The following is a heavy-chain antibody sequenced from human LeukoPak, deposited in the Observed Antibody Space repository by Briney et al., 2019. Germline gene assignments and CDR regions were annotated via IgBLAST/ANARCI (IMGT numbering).Heavy chain of an antibody. J-gene: IGHJ4*02. CDR1: GFTFSSYW. V-gene: IGHV3-7*01. CDR2: IKQDGSEK. CDR3: ARATGGTFGDLGYYFDY. D-gene: IGHD3-16*01. Sequence: PGGSLRLSCAASGFTFSSYWMSWVRQAPGKGMEWVANIKQDGSEKYYVDSVKGRFTISRDNAKNSLYLQMNSLRAEDTAVYYCARATGGTFGDLGYYFDYWGQGTLVTVSS.